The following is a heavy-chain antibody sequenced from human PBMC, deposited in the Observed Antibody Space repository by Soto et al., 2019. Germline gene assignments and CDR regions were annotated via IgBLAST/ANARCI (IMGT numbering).Heavy chain of an antibody. CDR1: GFTFSSYA. CDR3: AKVGRRTALLWFGELFFGFFDY. D-gene: IGHD3-10*01. Sequence: EVQLLESGGGLVQPGGSLRLSCAASGFTFSSYAMSWVRQAPGKGLEWVSAISGSGGSTYYADSVKGRFTISRDNSKNTRYLQMNSLRAEDTAVYYCAKVGRRTALLWFGELFFGFFDYWGQGTLVTVSS. CDR2: ISGSGGST. V-gene: IGHV3-23*01. J-gene: IGHJ4*02.